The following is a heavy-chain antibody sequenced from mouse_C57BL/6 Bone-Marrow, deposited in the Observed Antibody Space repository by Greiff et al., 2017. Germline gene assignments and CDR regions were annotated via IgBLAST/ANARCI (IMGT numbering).Heavy chain of an antibody. V-gene: IGHV1-63*01. CDR2: IYPGGGYT. J-gene: IGHJ2*01. CDR1: GYTFTNYW. CDR3: ARWGYGSSYEVYFDY. D-gene: IGHD1-1*01. Sequence: VQLQQSGAELVRPGTSVKMSCKASGYTFTNYWIGWAKQRPGHGLEWIGDIYPGGGYTNYNEKFKGKATLTADKSSSTAYMQFSSLTSEDSAIDYCARWGYGSSYEVYFDYWGQGTTLTVSS.